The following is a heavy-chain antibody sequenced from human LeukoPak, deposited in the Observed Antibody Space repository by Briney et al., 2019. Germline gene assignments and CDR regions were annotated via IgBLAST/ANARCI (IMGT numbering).Heavy chain of an antibody. CDR3: ASDLGVTSHLDAFDI. CDR2: IYPDGGT. CDR1: VFSVSKYY. V-gene: IGHV3-53*01. D-gene: IGHD2-21*02. J-gene: IGHJ3*02. Sequence: GGSLRVSRSASVFSVSKYYMNWVRQAPGKGLEWVSIIYPDGGTKFADSVKGRFTISRDNSKNTLYLQMNSLRVEDTAVYYCASDLGVTSHLDAFDIWGQGTMVTVSS.